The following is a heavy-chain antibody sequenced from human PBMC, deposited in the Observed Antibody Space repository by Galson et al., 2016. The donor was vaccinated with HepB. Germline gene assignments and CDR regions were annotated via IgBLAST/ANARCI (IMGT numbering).Heavy chain of an antibody. CDR1: GFTFEDYS. CDR2: ISWDGDIT. Sequence: SLRLSCAASGFTFEDYSMHWVRQAPGKGLEWISLISWDGDITYYAESVEGRFTVSRDNNKSSLYLQLNDLRTDDTALYYCTKEGDGSGTFFDYWGQGTLVTVSS. V-gene: IGHV3-43*01. J-gene: IGHJ4*02. CDR3: TKEGDGSGTFFDY. D-gene: IGHD3-10*01.